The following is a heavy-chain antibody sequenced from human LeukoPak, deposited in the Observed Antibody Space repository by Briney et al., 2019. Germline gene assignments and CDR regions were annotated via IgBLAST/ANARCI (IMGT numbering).Heavy chain of an antibody. CDR3: ARYLYSSGWYLGWFDP. J-gene: IGHJ5*02. CDR1: GYTFTSYG. Sequence: GASVKVSCKTSGYTFTSYGISWVRQAPGQGPEWMGWISAYNGNTNYAQKLQGRVTMTTDTSTSTAYMELRSLRSDDTAVYYCARYLYSSGWYLGWFDPWGQGTLVTVSP. CDR2: ISAYNGNT. V-gene: IGHV1-18*01. D-gene: IGHD6-19*01.